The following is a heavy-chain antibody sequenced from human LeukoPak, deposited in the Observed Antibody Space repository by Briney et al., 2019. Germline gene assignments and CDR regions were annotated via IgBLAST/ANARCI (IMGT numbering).Heavy chain of an antibody. Sequence: GGSLRLSCAASGFTFSSYWMSWVRQAPGKGLEWVANIKQDGSEKYYVDSVKGRFTISKDNAKNSLYLQVNSLRAEDTAVYYCARDLDINIEYKGFDYYHFGMDVWGQGTTVTVSS. D-gene: IGHD6-6*01. CDR3: ARDLDINIEYKGFDYYHFGMDV. V-gene: IGHV3-7*01. J-gene: IGHJ6*02. CDR2: IKQDGSEK. CDR1: GFTFSSYW.